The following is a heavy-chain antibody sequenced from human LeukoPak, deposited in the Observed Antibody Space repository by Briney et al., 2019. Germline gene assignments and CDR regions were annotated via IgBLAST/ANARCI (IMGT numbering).Heavy chain of an antibody. D-gene: IGHD3-22*01. V-gene: IGHV4-59*01. CDR1: DGSFSSYY. CDR3: ARAVVIRDYYYGMDV. CDR2: IYYSGST. J-gene: IGHJ6*02. Sequence: PSETLSLTCTVSDGSFSSYYWSWIRQPPGKGLEWTGYIYYSGSTNYNPSLKSRVTISVDTSKNQFSLKLSSVTAADTAVYYCARAVVIRDYYYGMDVWGQGTTVTVSS.